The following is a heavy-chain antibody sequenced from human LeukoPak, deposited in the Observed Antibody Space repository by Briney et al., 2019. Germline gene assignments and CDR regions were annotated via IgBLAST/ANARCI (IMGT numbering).Heavy chain of an antibody. CDR2: ISGSGGRT. J-gene: IGHJ4*02. D-gene: IGHD4-17*01. CDR1: GFTFSSYA. CDR3: AKGSDYGDYGFFDY. Sequence: GGSLRLSCAASGFTFSSYAMNWVRQAPGKGLEWVSAISGSGGRTYYADSVKGRFTISRDNSKNTLYLQMNSLRAEDTAVYYCAKGSDYGDYGFFDYWGQGTLVTVSS. V-gene: IGHV3-23*01.